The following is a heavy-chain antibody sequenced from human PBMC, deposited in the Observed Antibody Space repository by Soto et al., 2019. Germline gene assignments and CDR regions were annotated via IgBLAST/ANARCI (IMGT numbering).Heavy chain of an antibody. Sequence: SETLSLTCTVSGGSISSGDYYWSWIRQPPGKGLEWNGYIYYSGSTYYHPSLKSRVTISVDTSKNRFSLKLSSVTAADTAVYYCARDSPTRMDVWGQGTTVTVSS. CDR1: GGSISSGDYY. CDR3: ARDSPTRMDV. V-gene: IGHV4-30-4*01. CDR2: IYYSGST. J-gene: IGHJ6*02.